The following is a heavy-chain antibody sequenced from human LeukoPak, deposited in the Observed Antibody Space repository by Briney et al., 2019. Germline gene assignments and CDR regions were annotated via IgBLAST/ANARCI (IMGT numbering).Heavy chain of an antibody. CDR2: ISGSGGST. CDR1: GFTFSGYS. J-gene: IGHJ6*02. D-gene: IGHD3-22*01. CDR3: ARRPDYYDSSGYYLDNGMDV. Sequence: PGGSLRLSCAASGFTFSGYSMRWVRQAPGKGLEWVSAISGSGGSTYYADSVKGRFTISRDNAKNSLYLQMNSLRAEDTAVYYCARRPDYYDSSGYYLDNGMDVWGQGTTVTVSS. V-gene: IGHV3-23*01.